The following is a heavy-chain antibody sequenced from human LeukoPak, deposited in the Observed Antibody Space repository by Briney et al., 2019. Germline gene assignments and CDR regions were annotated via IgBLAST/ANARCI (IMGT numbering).Heavy chain of an antibody. D-gene: IGHD6-19*01. CDR1: GFTFDDYA. CDR2: ISWNSGSI. J-gene: IGHJ3*02. V-gene: IGHV3-9*01. Sequence: PGRSLRLSCAASGFTFDDYAMHWVRQAPGKGLEWVSGISWNSGSIGYADSVKGRFTISRDNAKNSLYLQMNSLRAEDTALYYCAKDTLAGYRSAPGAFDIWGQGTMVTVSS. CDR3: AKDTLAGYRSAPGAFDI.